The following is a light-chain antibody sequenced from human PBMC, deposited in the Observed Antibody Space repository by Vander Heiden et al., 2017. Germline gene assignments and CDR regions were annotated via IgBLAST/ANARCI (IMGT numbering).Light chain of an antibody. CDR2: DAT. CDR3: QHYDNLPLT. Sequence: DIQMTQSPSSLSASVGDRVTITCQASRDISNYLNWYQQKVGKAPKLLIFDATQLEPGVPRRFSGSGSGTDFTLTISSLQPEDIATYYCQHYDNLPLTFGGGTKVEI. CDR1: RDISNY. V-gene: IGKV1-33*01. J-gene: IGKJ4*01.